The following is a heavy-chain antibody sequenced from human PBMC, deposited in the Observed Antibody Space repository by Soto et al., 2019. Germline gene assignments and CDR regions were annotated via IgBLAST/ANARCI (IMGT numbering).Heavy chain of an antibody. V-gene: IGHV1-3*01. Sequence: ASVKVSCKASGYTFTSYGMHWVRQAPGQRLEWMGWINAGNGNTKYSQKFQGRVTITRDTSASTAYMELSSLRSEDTAVYYCARRLTPAAIPYFDYWGQGTLVTVSS. J-gene: IGHJ4*02. CDR3: ARRLTPAAIPYFDY. CDR1: GYTFTSYG. CDR2: INAGNGNT. D-gene: IGHD2-2*01.